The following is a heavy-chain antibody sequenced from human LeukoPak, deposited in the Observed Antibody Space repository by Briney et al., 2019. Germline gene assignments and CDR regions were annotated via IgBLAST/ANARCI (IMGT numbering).Heavy chain of an antibody. CDR3: ARDLLMRELFWFDS. V-gene: IGHV6-1*01. CDR2: TYYRSKWYN. J-gene: IGHJ5*01. CDR1: GDSVSSNSAT. Sequence: SQTLSLTCAISGDSVSSNSATWNWIRQSPSRGLEWLGRTYYRSKWYNDYAVSVKSRITINPDTSKKQFSLQLNSVTPEDTAVYYCARDLLMRELFWFDSWGQGTLVTVSS. D-gene: IGHD1-26*01.